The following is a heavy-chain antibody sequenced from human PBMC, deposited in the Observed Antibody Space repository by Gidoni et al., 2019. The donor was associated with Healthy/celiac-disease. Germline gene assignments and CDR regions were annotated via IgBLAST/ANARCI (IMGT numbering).Heavy chain of an antibody. CDR3: ARESGVDSSSIDY. V-gene: IGHV4-38-2*02. D-gene: IGHD6-13*01. Sequence: QVQLQESGPGLVKPSETLSLTCSVSGSSIRSCYYWGWIRQPPGKGLEWIGSMYHSGSTYYNPSLKSRVTISVDTSKNQFSLKMSSVTAADTAVYYCARESGVDSSSIDYWGQGTLVTVSS. CDR2: MYHSGST. CDR1: GSSIRSCYY. J-gene: IGHJ4*02.